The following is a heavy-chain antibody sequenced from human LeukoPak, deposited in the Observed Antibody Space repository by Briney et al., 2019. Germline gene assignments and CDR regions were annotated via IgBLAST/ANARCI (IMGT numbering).Heavy chain of an antibody. Sequence: SETLSLTCAVYGGSFSGHYWSWIRQPPGKGLEWIGYIHYSGSTNYNPSLKSRVTISVDTSKNQFSLKLSSVTAADTAVYYCAGSIWSGYYWDYWGQGTLVTVSS. J-gene: IGHJ4*02. CDR1: GGSFSGHY. D-gene: IGHD3-3*01. CDR2: IHYSGST. CDR3: AGSIWSGYYWDY. V-gene: IGHV4-59*11.